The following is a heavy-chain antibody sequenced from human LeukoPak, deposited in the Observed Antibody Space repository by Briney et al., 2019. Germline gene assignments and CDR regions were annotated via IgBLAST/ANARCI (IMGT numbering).Heavy chain of an antibody. Sequence: SVKVSCKASGGTFSSYAISWVRQAPGQGLEWMGRIIPILGIANYAQKFQGRATITADKSTSTAYMELSSLRSEDTAVYYCARASTPDWFDPWGQGTLVTVSS. V-gene: IGHV1-69*04. D-gene: IGHD2-15*01. J-gene: IGHJ5*02. CDR2: IIPILGIA. CDR1: GGTFSSYA. CDR3: ARASTPDWFDP.